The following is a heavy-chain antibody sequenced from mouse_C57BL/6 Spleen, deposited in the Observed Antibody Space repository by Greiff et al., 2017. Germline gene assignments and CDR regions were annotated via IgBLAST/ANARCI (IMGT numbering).Heavy chain of an antibody. J-gene: IGHJ4*01. D-gene: IGHD4-1*01. CDR1: GFSLTSYG. CDR3: ARQLGRFNYAMDY. CDR2: IWSDGST. Sequence: QVQLKESGPGLVAPSQSLSITCTVSGFSLTSYGVHWVRQPPGKGLAWLVVIWSDGSTTYNSALKSRLSISKDNSKSQVFLKMNSLQTDDTAMYYCARQLGRFNYAMDYWGQGTSVTVSS. V-gene: IGHV2-6-1*01.